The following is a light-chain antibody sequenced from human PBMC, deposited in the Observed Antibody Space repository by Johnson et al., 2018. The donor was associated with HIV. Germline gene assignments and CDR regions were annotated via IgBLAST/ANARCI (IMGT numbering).Light chain of an antibody. CDR3: GTWDSSLSAAGNV. CDR1: SSNIGNNY. J-gene: IGLJ1*01. CDR2: ENN. Sequence: QSVLTQAPSVSAAPVQKVTISCSGSSSNIGNNYVSWYQQLPGTAPKLLIYENNKRPSGIPDRFSGSKSGTSATLGITGLQTGDEADYYCGTWDSSLSAAGNVFGTGTKVTVL. V-gene: IGLV1-51*02.